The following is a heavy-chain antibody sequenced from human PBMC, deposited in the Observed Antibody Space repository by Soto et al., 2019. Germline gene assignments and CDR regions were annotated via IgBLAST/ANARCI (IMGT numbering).Heavy chain of an antibody. J-gene: IGHJ3*02. CDR3: ARCPTRYCSGGSCYSEAFDI. D-gene: IGHD2-15*01. V-gene: IGHV1-69*13. CDR2: IIPIFGTA. CDR1: VGTFSSYA. Sequence: SVKVSCKASVGTFSSYAISWVRQAPGQGLEWMGGIIPIFGTANYAQKFQGRVTITADESTSTAYMELSSLRSEDTAVYYCARCPTRYCSGGSCYSEAFDIWGQGTMATVSS.